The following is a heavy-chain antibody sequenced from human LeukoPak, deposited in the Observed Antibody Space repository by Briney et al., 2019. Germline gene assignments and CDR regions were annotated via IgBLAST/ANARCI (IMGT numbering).Heavy chain of an antibody. J-gene: IGHJ4*02. D-gene: IGHD6-19*01. V-gene: IGHV4-38-2*02. CDR1: GYSISSGYY. CDR3: ARDSPQQWLNY. CDR2: IYHSGST. Sequence: PSETLSLTCTVSGYSISSGYYWGWIRQPPGKGLEWIGSIYHSGSTYYNPSLKSRVTISVDTSKNQFSLKLSSVTAADTAVYYCARDSPQQWLNYWGQGTLVTVSS.